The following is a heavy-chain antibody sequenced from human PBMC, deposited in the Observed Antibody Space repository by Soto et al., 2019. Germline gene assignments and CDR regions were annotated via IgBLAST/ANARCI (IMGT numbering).Heavy chain of an antibody. J-gene: IGHJ5*02. CDR3: ARDDYKDGGNNWFDP. CDR2: MYTKERT. CDR1: GGSITNYY. D-gene: IGHD3-16*01. Sequence: SEPLSLTCTVSGGSITNYYWSWIRQPAGKGLEWIGRMYTKERTNYNLSLKSRVTMSVDTSKNQFSLKLNAVTAADTAVYYCARDDYKDGGNNWFDPWGQGTLVTVSS. V-gene: IGHV4-4*07.